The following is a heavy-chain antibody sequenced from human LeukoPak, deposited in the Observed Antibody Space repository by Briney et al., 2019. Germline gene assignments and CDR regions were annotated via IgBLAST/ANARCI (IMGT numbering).Heavy chain of an antibody. CDR3: VRVVGGTFQH. CDR2: TYYRSKWSN. J-gene: IGHJ1*01. CDR1: GDSVSSNTVT. Sequence: SQTLSLTCAISGDSVSSNTVTWNWIRQSPSRGLEWLGRTYYRSKWSNDYSVSVKSRLIINPDTSKNQFFLQLSSVTPEDTAVYYCVRVVGGTFQHWGQGTLVTVSS. V-gene: IGHV6-1*01. D-gene: IGHD2-15*01.